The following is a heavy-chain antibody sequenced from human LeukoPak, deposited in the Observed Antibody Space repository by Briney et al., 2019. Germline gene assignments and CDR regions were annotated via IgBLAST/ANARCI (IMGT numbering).Heavy chain of an antibody. V-gene: IGHV1-46*01. J-gene: IGHJ4*02. CDR1: GYTFTSYY. D-gene: IGHD5-18*01. Sequence: GASVKVSCKASGYTFTSYYMHWVRQAPGQGLEWMGIINPSGGSTSYAQKFQGRVTMTRDTSISTAYMELSRLRSDDTAVYYCARDAGRGYSYSHAEGLYYFDYWGQGTLVTVSS. CDR2: INPSGGST. CDR3: ARDAGRGYSYSHAEGLYYFDY.